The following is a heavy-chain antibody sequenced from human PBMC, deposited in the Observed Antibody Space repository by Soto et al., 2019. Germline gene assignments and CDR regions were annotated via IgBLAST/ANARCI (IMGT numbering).Heavy chain of an antibody. D-gene: IGHD3-16*02. Sequence: QLQLQESGPGLVKPSETLSLTCTVSGGSTSSSSYYWGWIRQPPGKGLEWIGSMHYSGSIYYNPSLKSRVTVPVDTSKKQFALKLSSVTAADTAVYYCARQDLSGDAFDNWGQGTMVTVAS. CDR1: GGSTSSSSYY. CDR2: MHYSGSI. CDR3: ARQDLSGDAFDN. J-gene: IGHJ3*02. V-gene: IGHV4-39*01.